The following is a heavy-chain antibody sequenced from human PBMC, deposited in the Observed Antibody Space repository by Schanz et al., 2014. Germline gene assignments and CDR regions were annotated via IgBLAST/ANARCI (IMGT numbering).Heavy chain of an antibody. CDR2: IYDRGST. J-gene: IGHJ4*02. Sequence: QVQLQESGPGLVKPSETLSLTCTVSGGSFSSFYWSWIRQPPGKGLEWVAFIYDRGSTSYNPSLNSRVTISLDTAKNNSPLKLASVPAADTAVYYCARHRVYGAFDLWGQGTLVTVSS. V-gene: IGHV4-59*08. D-gene: IGHD4-17*01. CDR1: GGSFSSFY. CDR3: ARHRVYGAFDL.